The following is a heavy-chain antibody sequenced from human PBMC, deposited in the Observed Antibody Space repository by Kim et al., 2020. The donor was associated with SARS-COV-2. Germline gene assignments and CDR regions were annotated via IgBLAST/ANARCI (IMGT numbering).Heavy chain of an antibody. CDR1: GFTFSSYS. CDR3: ARDNNRGWPTVGDYGMDV. D-gene: IGHD6-19*01. V-gene: IGHV3-21*01. Sequence: GGSLRLSCAASGFTFSSYSMNWVRQAPGKGLEWVSSISSSSSYIYYADSVKGRFTISRDNAKNSLYLQMNSLRAEDTAVYYCARDNNRGWPTVGDYGMDVWGQGTTVTVSS. CDR2: ISSSSSYI. J-gene: IGHJ6*02.